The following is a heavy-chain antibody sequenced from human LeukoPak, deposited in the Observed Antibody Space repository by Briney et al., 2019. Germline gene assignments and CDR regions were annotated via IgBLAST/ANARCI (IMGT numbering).Heavy chain of an antibody. V-gene: IGHV3-7*01. CDR1: GFTFSSYW. J-gene: IGHJ5*02. CDR2: INQEGSAK. CDR3: ARLGRDCSGGSCYSWFDP. Sequence: GGSLRLSCAAPGFTFSSYWMNWVRQAPGKGLEWVAHINQEGSAKYYVDSVKGRFSISRDNAKNLLYLQMNSLRGEDTAVYYCARLGRDCSGGSCYSWFDPWGQGTQVTVSS. D-gene: IGHD2-15*01.